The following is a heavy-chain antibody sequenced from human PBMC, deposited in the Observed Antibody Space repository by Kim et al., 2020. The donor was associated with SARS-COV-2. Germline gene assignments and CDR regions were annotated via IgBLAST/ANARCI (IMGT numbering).Heavy chain of an antibody. CDR3: AIVLVSSGWRGHAFDI. V-gene: IGHV4-39*01. Sequence: SETLSLTCIVSGDSISSSDYYWGWIRQLPGKELEWIGNIYYSGSTYYSPSLQSRVTISVDTSKTLFSLSLSSVTAADTAVYYCAIVLVSSGWRGHAFDIWGQGAKVTAPS. J-gene: IGHJ3*02. D-gene: IGHD6-25*01. CDR2: IYYSGST. CDR1: GDSISSSDYY.